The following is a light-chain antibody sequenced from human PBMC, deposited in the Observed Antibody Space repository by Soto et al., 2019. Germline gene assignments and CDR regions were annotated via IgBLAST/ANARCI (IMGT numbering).Light chain of an antibody. CDR3: QQYGNSPLT. CDR2: GAS. Sequence: EIVLTQSPGTLSLSPGERATLSCRASQSVSSSYLAWYQQKPGQAPRLLIYGASSRATGIPDRFSGSGSGTGFTLTISRLEPEDFGMFYCQQYGNSPLTFGGGTRLEIK. J-gene: IGKJ5*01. V-gene: IGKV3-20*01. CDR1: QSVSSSY.